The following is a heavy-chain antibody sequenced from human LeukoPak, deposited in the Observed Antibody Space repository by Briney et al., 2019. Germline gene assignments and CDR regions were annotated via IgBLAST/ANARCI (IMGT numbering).Heavy chain of an antibody. CDR1: GFTFSSHA. CDR2: ISGSGDST. J-gene: IGHJ4*02. CDR3: AKTRPLDSSSWSHGDY. V-gene: IGHV3-23*01. D-gene: IGHD6-13*01. Sequence: GGSLRLSCAASGFTFSSHAMSWVRQAPGKGLEWVSAISGSGDSTYYGDSVKGRFTISRDNSKNTPYLQMNSLRAEDTAVYYCAKTRPLDSSSWSHGDYWGQGTLVTVSS.